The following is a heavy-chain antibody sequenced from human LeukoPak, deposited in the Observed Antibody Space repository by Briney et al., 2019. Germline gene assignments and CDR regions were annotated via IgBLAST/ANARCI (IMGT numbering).Heavy chain of an antibody. J-gene: IGHJ4*02. CDR3: TREDYYYSSGH. V-gene: IGHV3-11*04. D-gene: IGHD3-16*01. Sequence: LSLTCTVSGGSISSSSYYWGWIRQPPGKGLEWISYISNNGDIKYYADSVRGRFTSSRDNAKNSLYLQMNSLRAEDTAVYYCTREDYYYSSGHWAQGTLVTVSS. CDR2: ISNNGDIK. CDR1: GGSISSSSYY.